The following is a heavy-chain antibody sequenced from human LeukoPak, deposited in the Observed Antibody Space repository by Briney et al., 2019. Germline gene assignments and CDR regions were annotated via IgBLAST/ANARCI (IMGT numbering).Heavy chain of an antibody. CDR3: AKERGYTSGVGTLDY. CDR1: GFTISSYA. V-gene: IGHV3-23*01. CDR2: ISGSGGST. J-gene: IGHJ4*02. D-gene: IGHD6-19*01. Sequence: GGSLRLSCAASGFTISSYAMSWVRQVPGKGLEWVSTISGSGGSTYYADPLKGRFSISRDNSKNTLFLQMKSLRAEDTAVYYCAKERGYTSGVGTLDYWGQGTLVTVST.